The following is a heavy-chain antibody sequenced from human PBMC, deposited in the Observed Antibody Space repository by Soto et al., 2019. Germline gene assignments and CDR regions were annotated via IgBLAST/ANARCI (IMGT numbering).Heavy chain of an antibody. V-gene: IGHV4-39*07. CDR1: GGSISSSSSY. Sequence: SETLSLTCTVSGGSISSSSSYWAWIRQPPGKGLEWIGTFFSGGAYYNPSLKSRLTISVDTSKNQFSLKLTSVTAADTAVYFCARYQKGPFDYWGQGTLVTVSS. CDR3: ARYQKGPFDY. D-gene: IGHD2-2*01. CDR2: FFSGGA. J-gene: IGHJ4*02.